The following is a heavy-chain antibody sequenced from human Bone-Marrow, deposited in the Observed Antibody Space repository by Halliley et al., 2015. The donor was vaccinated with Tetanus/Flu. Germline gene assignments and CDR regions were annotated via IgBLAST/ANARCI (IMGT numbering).Heavy chain of an antibody. CDR3: ATAPGYYLDY. Sequence: SLRLSCAASGFTFRSYWMSWIRQAPGKGLEWLSYISISGGTTYYADSVKGRFTISRDNAKYSLFLQMNSLRAEDTAIYYCATAPGYYLDYWGQGTLVNVSS. J-gene: IGHJ4*02. CDR2: ISISGGTT. CDR1: GFTFRSYW. V-gene: IGHV3-11*01.